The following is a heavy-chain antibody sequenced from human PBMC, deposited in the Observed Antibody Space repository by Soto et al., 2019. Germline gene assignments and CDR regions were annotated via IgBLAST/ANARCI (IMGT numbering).Heavy chain of an antibody. V-gene: IGHV3-30*18. CDR1: GFTFSSYG. D-gene: IGHD5-12*01. CDR3: AKDRLGYDFPYYYYGMDV. CDR2: ISYDGSNK. Sequence: QVQLVESGGGVVQPGRSLRLSCAASGFTFSSYGMHWVREAPGKGLEWVAVISYDGSNKYYADSVKGRFTISRDNSKNTLYLQMNSLRAEDTAVYYCAKDRLGYDFPYYYYGMDVWGQGTTVTVSS. J-gene: IGHJ6*02.